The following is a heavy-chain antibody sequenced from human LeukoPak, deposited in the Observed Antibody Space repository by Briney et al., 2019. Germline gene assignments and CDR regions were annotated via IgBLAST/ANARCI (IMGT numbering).Heavy chain of an antibody. J-gene: IGHJ6*03. CDR2: ISSSSVTI. CDR3: ARENYYDSSVYPLVYYYYMDV. CDR1: GFTFSGYY. D-gene: IGHD3-22*01. V-gene: IGHV3-11*04. Sequence: PGGSLRLSCAASGFTFSGYYMSWIRQAPGKGLEWVSYISSSSVTIYYADSVKGRFTISRDNAKNSLYLQMNSLRAEDTAVYYCARENYYDSSVYPLVYYYYMDVWGKGTTVTVSS.